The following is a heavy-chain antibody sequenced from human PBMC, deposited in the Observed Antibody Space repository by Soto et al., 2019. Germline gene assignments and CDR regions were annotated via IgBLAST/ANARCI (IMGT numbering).Heavy chain of an antibody. CDR2: IWYDGSNK. D-gene: IGHD4-17*01. J-gene: IGHJ3*02. Sequence: QVQLVESGGGVVQPGRSLRLSCAASGFTFSSYGMHWVRQAPGKGLERVAVIWYDGSNKYYADSVKGRFTISRDNSKNTLYLQMNSLRAEDTAVYYCARVVAVTTPLDAFDIWGQGTMVTVSS. CDR3: ARVVAVTTPLDAFDI. CDR1: GFTFSSYG. V-gene: IGHV3-33*01.